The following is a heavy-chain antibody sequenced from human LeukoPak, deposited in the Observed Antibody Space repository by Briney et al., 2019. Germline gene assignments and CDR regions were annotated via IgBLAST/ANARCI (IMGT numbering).Heavy chain of an antibody. D-gene: IGHD3-10*01. J-gene: IGHJ3*02. CDR1: GGTFSSYA. CDR2: IIPIFGTA. V-gene: IGHV1-69*06. Sequence: SVKVSCKASGGTFSSYAISWVRQAPGQWLEWMGGIIPIFGTANYAQKFQGRVTITADKSTSTAYMELSSLRSEDTAVYYCAREGVPDAFDIWGQGTMVTVSS. CDR3: AREGVPDAFDI.